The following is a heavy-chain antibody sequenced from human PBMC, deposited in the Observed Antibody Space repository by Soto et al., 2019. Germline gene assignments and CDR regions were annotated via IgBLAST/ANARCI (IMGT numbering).Heavy chain of an antibody. CDR3: ASRSSGWKFDY. CDR2: ISSSSSTI. Sequence: EVQLVESGGGLVQPGGSLRLSCAASGFTFSSYSMNWVRQAPGKGLEWVSYISSSSSTIYYADSVKGRFTISRDNAKNSLYLPMNSLRAEDTAVYYCASRSSGWKFDYWGQGTLVTVSS. D-gene: IGHD6-19*01. V-gene: IGHV3-48*01. CDR1: GFTFSSYS. J-gene: IGHJ4*02.